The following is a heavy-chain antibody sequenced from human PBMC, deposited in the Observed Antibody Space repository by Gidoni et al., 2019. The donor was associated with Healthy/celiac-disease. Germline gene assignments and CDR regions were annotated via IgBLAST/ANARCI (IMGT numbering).Heavy chain of an antibody. V-gene: IGHV3-33*01. CDR1: GFTFSSYG. CDR2: IWYDGSNK. Sequence: QVQLVESGGGVVQPGRSLRLSCAASGFTFSSYGMHWVRQAPGKGLEWVAVIWYDGSNKYYADSVKGRFTISRDNSKNTLYLQMNSLRAEDTAVYYCARDSVVAGNFDYWGQGTLVTVSS. D-gene: IGHD6-19*01. CDR3: ARDSVVAGNFDY. J-gene: IGHJ4*02.